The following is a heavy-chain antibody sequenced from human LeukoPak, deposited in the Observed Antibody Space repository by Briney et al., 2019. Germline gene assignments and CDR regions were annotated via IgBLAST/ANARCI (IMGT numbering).Heavy chain of an antibody. D-gene: IGHD3-9*01. Sequence: GGSLRPSCAASGFTFDDYAMHWVRQAPGKGLEWVSGISWNSGSIGYADSVKGRFTISRDNAKNSLYLQMNSLRAEDMALYYCAKEKYDILTGYPGYFDYWGQGTLVTVSS. CDR2: ISWNSGSI. J-gene: IGHJ4*02. V-gene: IGHV3-9*03. CDR3: AKEKYDILTGYPGYFDY. CDR1: GFTFDDYA.